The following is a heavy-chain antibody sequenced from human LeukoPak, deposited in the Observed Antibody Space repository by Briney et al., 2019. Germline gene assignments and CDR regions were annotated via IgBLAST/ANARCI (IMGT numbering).Heavy chain of an antibody. D-gene: IGHD2-15*01. V-gene: IGHV5-51*01. CDR2: IYPGDSDT. J-gene: IGHJ4*02. CDR3: ARPSYCSGGSCYEFYY. Sequence: GESLKISCKGSGYSFTSYWIGWVRQMPGKGLEWMGIIYPGDSDTRYSPSFQGQVTISADKSISTAYLQWSSLKASDTAMYHCARPSYCSGGSCYEFYYWGQGTLVTVSS. CDR1: GYSFTSYW.